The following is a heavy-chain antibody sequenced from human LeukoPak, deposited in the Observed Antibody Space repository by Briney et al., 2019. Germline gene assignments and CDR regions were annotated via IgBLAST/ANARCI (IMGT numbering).Heavy chain of an antibody. D-gene: IGHD3-16*02. V-gene: IGHV5-51*01. J-gene: IGHJ4*02. CDR1: GYSFTSYW. CDR2: IYPGDSDT. CDR3: ARLADGYVWGSYRTVGYFDY. Sequence: GESLKISCKGSGYSFTSYWIGWVRQMPGKGLEWMGIIYPGDSDTRYSPSFQGQVTISADKSISTAYLQWSSLKASDTAMYYCARLADGYVWGSYRTVGYFDYWGQGTLVTVSS.